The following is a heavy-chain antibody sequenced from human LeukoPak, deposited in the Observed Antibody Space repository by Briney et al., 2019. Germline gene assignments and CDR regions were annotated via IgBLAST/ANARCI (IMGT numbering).Heavy chain of an antibody. Sequence: GGSLRLSCAASGFTFSDYYMSWIRQAPGKGLEWVSYISSSGSTIYYADSVKGRFTISRDNAKNSLYLQMNSLRAEDTAVYYCARDEYSSSSGVYYYYYMDVWGKGTTVTVSS. CDR3: ARDEYSSSSGVYYYYYMDV. CDR2: ISSSGSTI. V-gene: IGHV3-11*04. CDR1: GFTFSDYY. D-gene: IGHD6-6*01. J-gene: IGHJ6*03.